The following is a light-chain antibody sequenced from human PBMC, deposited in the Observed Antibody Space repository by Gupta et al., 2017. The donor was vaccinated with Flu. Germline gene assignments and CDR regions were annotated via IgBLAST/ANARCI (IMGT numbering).Light chain of an antibody. Sequence: QSALTQPPSASGSPGQSVTISCTGSSSDVGTYNYVSWYQQHPGKAPKLLISEVSNRPSGVPDRFSGSKSGNTASLTVSGLQAEDEADYYCSSYAGSSNWVFGGGTRVTVL. CDR2: EVS. CDR3: SSYAGSSNWV. CDR1: SSDVGTYNY. V-gene: IGLV2-8*01. J-gene: IGLJ2*01.